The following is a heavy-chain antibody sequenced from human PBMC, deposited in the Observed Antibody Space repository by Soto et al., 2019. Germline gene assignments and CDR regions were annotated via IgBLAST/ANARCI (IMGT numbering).Heavy chain of an antibody. CDR2: IWYDGSNK. D-gene: IGHD4-17*01. J-gene: IGHJ2*01. V-gene: IGHV3-33*01. Sequence: PGGSLILSCAASGFTFSSYCMHWVRQAPGKGLEWVAVIWYDGSNKYYADSVKGRFTISRDNSKNTLYLQMNSLRAEDTAVYYCARRVTTAYWYLDLWGRGTLVTVSS. CDR3: ARRVTTAYWYLDL. CDR1: GFTFSSYC.